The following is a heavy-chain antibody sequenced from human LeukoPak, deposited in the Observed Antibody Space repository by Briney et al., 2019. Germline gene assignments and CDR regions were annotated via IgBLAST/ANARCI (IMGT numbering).Heavy chain of an antibody. D-gene: IGHD3-22*01. J-gene: IGHJ4*02. CDR1: GYTFTSYG. V-gene: IGHV1-18*01. Sequence: GASVKVSCKASGYTFTSYGISWVRQAPGQGLEWRGWISAYNGNTNYAQKLQGRVTMTTDTSTSTAYMELRSLRSDDTAVYYCARDEYYYDSSGFFDYWGQGTLVTVSS. CDR2: ISAYNGNT. CDR3: ARDEYYYDSSGFFDY.